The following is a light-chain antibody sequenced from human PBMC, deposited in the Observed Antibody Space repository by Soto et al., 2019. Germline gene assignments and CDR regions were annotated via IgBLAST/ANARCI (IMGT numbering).Light chain of an antibody. CDR1: SSDFGGYKY. V-gene: IGLV2-14*01. CDR2: GVS. J-gene: IGLJ2*01. CDR3: SSYTSDSTLV. Sequence: QSALTQPASVSGSPGQSITISCTGTSSDFGGYKYVSLYQVHPGKAPKLMMYGVSNRPSGVSNRFSGSKSANTASLTISGLQAEDEADYYCSSYTSDSTLVFGGGTKLNVL.